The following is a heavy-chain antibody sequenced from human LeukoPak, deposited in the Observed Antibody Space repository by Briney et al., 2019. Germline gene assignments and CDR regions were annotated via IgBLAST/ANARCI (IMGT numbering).Heavy chain of an antibody. CDR3: ARDVLAAPGTFDY. V-gene: IGHV4-61*02. Sequence: PSETLSLTCTVSGGSISSGSFYWSWIRQPAGRGLEWIGRIYPSGSTNYNPSLKSRVTISLDTSKNQFSLKLSSVTAADTAVYYCARDVLAAPGTFDYWGQGALVTVSS. CDR1: GGSISSGSFY. D-gene: IGHD6-13*01. CDR2: IYPSGST. J-gene: IGHJ4*02.